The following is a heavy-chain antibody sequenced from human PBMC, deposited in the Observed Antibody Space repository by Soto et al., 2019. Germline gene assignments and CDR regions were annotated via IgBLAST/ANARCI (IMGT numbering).Heavy chain of an antibody. D-gene: IGHD2-21*02. CDR2: ISSSGSTI. V-gene: IGHV3-11*01. CDR1: GFTFSDYY. Sequence: QVQLVESGGGLVKPGGSLRLSCAASGFTFSDYYMNWIRQAPGKGLEWVSYISSSGSTIYYADSVKGRFTNSRDNSNNSLYLQMSSLRAEDTALYYCARDNGVVVTATSFDYWGQGTLVTVSS. J-gene: IGHJ4*02. CDR3: ARDNGVVVTATSFDY.